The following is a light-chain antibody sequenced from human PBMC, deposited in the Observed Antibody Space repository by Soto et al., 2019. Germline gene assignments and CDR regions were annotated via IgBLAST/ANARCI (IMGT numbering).Light chain of an antibody. J-gene: IGLJ3*02. Sequence: QSVLTQPPSVSGAPGQRVTISCTGSTSNIGAGYDVHWYQHLPGTAPKLLIYLNNNRPSGVPDRFSGSKSGTSASLAITGRQADDEADYYCQSYDISLSAWVFGGGTKLTVL. CDR3: QSYDISLSAWV. V-gene: IGLV1-40*01. CDR2: LNN. CDR1: TSNIGAGYD.